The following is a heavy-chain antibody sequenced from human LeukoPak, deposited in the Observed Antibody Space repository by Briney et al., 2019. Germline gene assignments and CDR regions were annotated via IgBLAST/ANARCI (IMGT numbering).Heavy chain of an antibody. Sequence: GGSLRLSCAASRFTFSSYGMHWVRQAPGKGLEWVAYIQYDGSNQQYADSVKGRFSISRDSSKNILYLQMNSLRAEDTAVYYCARERSSGSYAAHNYYYYYMDVWGKGTTVTVSS. CDR3: ARERSSGSYAAHNYYYYYMDV. J-gene: IGHJ6*03. CDR2: IQYDGSNQ. V-gene: IGHV3-30*02. CDR1: RFTFSSYG. D-gene: IGHD1-26*01.